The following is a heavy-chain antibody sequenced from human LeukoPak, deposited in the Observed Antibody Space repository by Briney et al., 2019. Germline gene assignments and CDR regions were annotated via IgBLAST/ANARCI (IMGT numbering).Heavy chain of an antibody. CDR2: INSDGSST. CDR1: GFTFSSYW. D-gene: IGHD2-15*01. CDR3: ARMGGYGYCSGGSCYGEHGGPLDY. V-gene: IGHV3-74*01. J-gene: IGHJ4*02. Sequence: GGSLRLSCAASGFTFSSYWMHWVRQAPGKGLVWVSRINSDGSSTSYADSVKGRFTISRDNAKNTLYLQMNSLRAEDTAVYYCARMGGYGYCSGGSCYGEHGGPLDYWGQGTLVTVSS.